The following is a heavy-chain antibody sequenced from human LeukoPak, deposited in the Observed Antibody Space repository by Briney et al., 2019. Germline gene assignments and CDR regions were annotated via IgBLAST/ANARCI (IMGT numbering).Heavy chain of an antibody. CDR2: ISYDGSNK. CDR3: ARVGTTGIPDGSGSYYNPFSYWYFDL. D-gene: IGHD3-10*01. J-gene: IGHJ2*01. CDR1: GFTFSSYV. Sequence: PGGSLRLSCAASGFTFSSYVMHWVRQAPGKGLEWVAIISYDGSNKYYADSVKGRFTISRDNSKNTLYLQMNSLRAADTAVYYCARVGTTGIPDGSGSYYNPFSYWYFDLWGRGALVTVSS. V-gene: IGHV3-30*04.